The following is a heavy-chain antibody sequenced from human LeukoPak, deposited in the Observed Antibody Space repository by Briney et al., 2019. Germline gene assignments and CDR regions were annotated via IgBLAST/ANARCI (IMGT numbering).Heavy chain of an antibody. J-gene: IGHJ2*01. CDR1: GGSISSGGYY. D-gene: IGHD3/OR15-3a*01. CDR2: IYYSGST. Sequence: SETLSLTCTVSGGSISSGGYYWSWIRQHPGKGLEWIGYIYYSGSTYYKPSLKSRVTISVDTSKNQFSLKLSSVTAADTAVYYCARDKLGRYFDLWGRGTLVTVSS. CDR3: ARDKLGRYFDL. V-gene: IGHV4-31*03.